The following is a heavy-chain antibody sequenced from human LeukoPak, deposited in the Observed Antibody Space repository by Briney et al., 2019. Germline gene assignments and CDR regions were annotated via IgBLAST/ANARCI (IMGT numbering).Heavy chain of an antibody. Sequence: SETQSLTCTVSGGSISSYYWSWIRQPPGKGLEWIGYIYYSGSTNYNPSLKSRVTISVDTSKNQFSLKLSSVTAADTAVYYCARLPGFRDAFDIWGQGTMVTVSS. V-gene: IGHV4-59*08. J-gene: IGHJ3*02. CDR2: IYYSGST. CDR1: GGSISSYY. CDR3: ARLPGFRDAFDI.